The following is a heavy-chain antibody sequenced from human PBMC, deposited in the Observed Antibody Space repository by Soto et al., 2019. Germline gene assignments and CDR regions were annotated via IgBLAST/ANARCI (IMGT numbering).Heavy chain of an antibody. V-gene: IGHV3-30-3*01. CDR1: GFTFSSYA. CDR3: VRVFGSYALHYYGMDV. D-gene: IGHD1-26*01. J-gene: IGHJ6*02. CDR2: ISYDGSNK. Sequence: GGSLRLSCAASGFTFSSYAMHWVRQAPGKGLEWVAVISYDGSNKYYADSVKGRFTISRDNSKNTLYLQMNSLRAEDTAVYYCVRVFGSYALHYYGMDVWGQGTTVTVSS.